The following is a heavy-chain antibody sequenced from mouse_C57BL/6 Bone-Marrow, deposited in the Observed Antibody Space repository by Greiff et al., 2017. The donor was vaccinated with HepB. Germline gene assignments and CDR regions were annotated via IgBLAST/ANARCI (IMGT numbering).Heavy chain of an antibody. V-gene: IGHV5-15*01. Sequence: EVQVVESGGGLVQPGGSLKLSCAASGFTFSDYGMAWVRQAPRKGPEWVAFISNLAYSIYYADTVTGRFTISRENAKNTLYLEMSSLRSEDTAMYYCARKGDYYVSSYWYFDVWGTGTTVTVSS. CDR3: ARKGDYYVSSYWYFDV. CDR2: ISNLAYSI. CDR1: GFTFSDYG. J-gene: IGHJ1*03. D-gene: IGHD1-1*01.